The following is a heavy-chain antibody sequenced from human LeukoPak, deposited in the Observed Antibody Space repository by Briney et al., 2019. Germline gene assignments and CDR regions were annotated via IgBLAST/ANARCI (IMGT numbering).Heavy chain of an antibody. CDR1: GYTFSNYY. V-gene: IGHV1-46*01. Sequence: SAKVSCKASGYTFSNYYIHWVRQAPGQGLEWMGKINPSDDDITYAQKFQDRVTMTSDTSTSAVYMELSSLRSEDTAVYYCARTLLTGFYMPPGYWGQGSLVTVSS. J-gene: IGHJ4*02. CDR2: INPSDDDI. D-gene: IGHD3-9*01. CDR3: ARTLLTGFYMPPGY.